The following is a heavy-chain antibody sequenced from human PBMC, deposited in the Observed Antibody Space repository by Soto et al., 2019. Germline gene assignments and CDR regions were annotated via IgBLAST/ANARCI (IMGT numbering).Heavy chain of an antibody. CDR3: TRPYYSNYALEYYFDY. Sequence: GGSLRLSCAASGFTFSGSAMHWVRQASGKGLEWVGRIRSKANSYATAYAASVKGRFTISRDDSKNTAYLQMNSLKTEDTAVYYCTRPYYSNYALEYYFDYWGQGTLVTVSS. CDR2: IRSKANSYAT. V-gene: IGHV3-73*01. D-gene: IGHD4-4*01. J-gene: IGHJ4*02. CDR1: GFTFSGSA.